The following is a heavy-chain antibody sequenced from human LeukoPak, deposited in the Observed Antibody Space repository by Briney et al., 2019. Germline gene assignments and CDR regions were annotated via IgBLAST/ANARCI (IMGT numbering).Heavy chain of an antibody. CDR3: ARGREVDYKLFDY. Sequence: GGSLRLSCAASGFTVSSNYMSWARQAPGKGLEWVSVIYSGGSTYYADSVKGRFTISRDNSKNTLYLQMNSLRAEDTAVYYCARGREVDYKLFDYWGQGTLVTVSS. D-gene: IGHD4-11*01. CDR2: IYSGGST. J-gene: IGHJ4*02. CDR1: GFTVSSNY. V-gene: IGHV3-53*01.